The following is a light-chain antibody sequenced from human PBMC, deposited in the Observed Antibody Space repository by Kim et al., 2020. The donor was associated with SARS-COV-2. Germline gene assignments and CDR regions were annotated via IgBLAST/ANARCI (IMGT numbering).Light chain of an antibody. CDR2: GAS. CDR3: QQYGSSPPYS. Sequence: PGESATLACRASQSVSSSYLAWYQQKPGQAPRLLIYGASSRATGIPDRFSGSGSGTDFTLTISRLEPEDFAVYYCQQYGSSPPYSFGQGTKLEI. V-gene: IGKV3-20*01. J-gene: IGKJ2*03. CDR1: QSVSSSY.